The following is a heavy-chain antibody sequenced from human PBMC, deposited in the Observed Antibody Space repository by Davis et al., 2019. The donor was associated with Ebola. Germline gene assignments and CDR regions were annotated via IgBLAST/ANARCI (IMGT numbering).Heavy chain of an antibody. CDR1: GYTFTSYA. CDR2: INAGNGNT. CDR3: ARVNAVTGYSRFDP. Sequence: AASVKVSCKASGYTFTSYAMHWVRQAPGQRLEWMGWINAGNGNTKYSQKFQGRVTITRDKSTSTAYMELSSLRSEDTALYHCARVNAVTGYSRFDPWGQGTLVTVSS. D-gene: IGHD3-9*01. V-gene: IGHV1-3*01. J-gene: IGHJ5*02.